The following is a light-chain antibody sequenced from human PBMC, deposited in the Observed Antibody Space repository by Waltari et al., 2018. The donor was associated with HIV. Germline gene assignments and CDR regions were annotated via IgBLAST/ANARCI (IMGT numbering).Light chain of an antibody. CDR1: QSITSY. J-gene: IGKJ1*01. CDR2: ATS. CDR3: QQSYNSPWT. Sequence: DIQMTQSPSSLSASVGDRVTITCRASQSITSYLTWYQQKPGKAPNLLIYATSSLQSAVPSRFSGSGYGTDFTLTISSLQPEDPATYYCQQSYNSPWTFGQGTKVEI. V-gene: IGKV1-39*01.